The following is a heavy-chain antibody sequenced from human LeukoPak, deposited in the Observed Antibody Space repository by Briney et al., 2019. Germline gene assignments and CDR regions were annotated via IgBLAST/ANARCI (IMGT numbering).Heavy chain of an antibody. CDR3: ARGYCSSTSCRKPNGYFQH. Sequence: GGSLRLSCAASGFTFSDYYMSWIRQAPGKGLEWVSYISSSGSTIYYADSVKGRFTISRDNAKNSLYLQMNSLRAEDTAVYYCARGYCSSTSCRKPNGYFQHWGQGTQVTVSS. CDR1: GFTFSDYY. J-gene: IGHJ1*01. D-gene: IGHD2-2*01. V-gene: IGHV3-11*01. CDR2: ISSSGSTI.